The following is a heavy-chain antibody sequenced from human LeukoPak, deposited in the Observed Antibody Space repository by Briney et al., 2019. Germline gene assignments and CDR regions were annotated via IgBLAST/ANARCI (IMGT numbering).Heavy chain of an antibody. V-gene: IGHV3-30-3*01. CDR2: ISYDGSNK. CDR1: GFTFSSYA. J-gene: IGHJ4*02. Sequence: GGSLRLSCAASGFTFSSYAMHWVRQAPGKGLEWVAVISYDGSNKYYADSVKGRFTISRDNSKNTVYLQMNSLRAADTAVYYCARVLDSSGWSGDYWGQGTLVTVSS. CDR3: ARVLDSSGWSGDY. D-gene: IGHD6-19*01.